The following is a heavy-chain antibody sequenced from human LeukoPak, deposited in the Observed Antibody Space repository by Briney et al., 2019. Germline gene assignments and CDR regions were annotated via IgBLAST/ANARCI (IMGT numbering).Heavy chain of an antibody. D-gene: IGHD1-1*01. CDR2: IYYRGNT. CDR1: GDSVSTYY. Sequence: SETLSLTCTVSGDSVSTYYWSWIRQPPGKGLEWIGYIYYRGNTNYNPSLKSRVTMAVDTSKDQFSLKVSSVTAADTAAYYCARAGNNWSFDYWGQGTLVTVSS. J-gene: IGHJ4*02. V-gene: IGHV4-59*02. CDR3: ARAGNNWSFDY.